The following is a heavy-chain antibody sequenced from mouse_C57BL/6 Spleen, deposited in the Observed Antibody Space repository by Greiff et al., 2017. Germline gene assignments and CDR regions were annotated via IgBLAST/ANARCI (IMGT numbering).Heavy chain of an antibody. J-gene: IGHJ4*01. V-gene: IGHV1-74*01. CDR3: AIRIGLGLEDAMDY. D-gene: IGHD3-1*01. CDR1: GYTFTSYW. Sequence: QVQLQQSGAELVKPGASVKVSCKASGYTFTSYWMHWVKQRPGQGLEWIGRIPPSDSDTNYNQKFKGKGTLTVDKTSSTAYMQLSSLTSEDSAVYYCAIRIGLGLEDAMDYWGQGTSVTVSS. CDR2: IPPSDSDT.